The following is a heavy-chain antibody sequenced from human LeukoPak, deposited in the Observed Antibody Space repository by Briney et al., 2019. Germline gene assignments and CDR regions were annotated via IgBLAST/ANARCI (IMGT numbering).Heavy chain of an antibody. J-gene: IGHJ4*02. CDR3: AKSGGYGLIDC. Sequence: SETLSLTCTVSGGSISSGSYYWSWIRQPAGKGLEWIGRIYTSGSTYYNASLQSRVTISIDTSKNQFSLRLNSVTAADTAMYYCAKSGGYGLIDCWGQGTLVTVSS. CDR2: IYTSGST. D-gene: IGHD1-26*01. V-gene: IGHV4-61*02. CDR1: GGSISSGSYY.